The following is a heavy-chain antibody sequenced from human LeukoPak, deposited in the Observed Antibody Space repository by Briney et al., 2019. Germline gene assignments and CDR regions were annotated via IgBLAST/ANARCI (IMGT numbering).Heavy chain of an antibody. CDR3: AKSYASGSFYDY. D-gene: IGHD3-10*01. V-gene: IGHV3-23*01. CDR2: VSASGGRT. CDR1: GFTFSSSA. Sequence: PGGSLRLSCAASGFTFSSSAMSWVRQTPGKGLEWVSRVSASGGRTYYADSVKGRFTISRDNSKNTVSLQMNNLRADDTAVYYCAKSYASGSFYDYWGQGTLVTVSS. J-gene: IGHJ4*02.